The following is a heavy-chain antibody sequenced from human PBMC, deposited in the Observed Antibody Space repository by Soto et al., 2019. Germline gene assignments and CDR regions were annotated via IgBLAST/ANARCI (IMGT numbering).Heavy chain of an antibody. CDR1: GGSIDHN. D-gene: IGHD6-19*01. CDR2: IHQSGIS. V-gene: IGHV4-4*02. Sequence: PSETLSLTCTVSGGSIDHNWHWVRQPPGKGLEWIGEIHQSGISYKNPSLKSRVTMSVDKSTNQFSLNLSSVTAADTAVYFCARSFGWYAFDQWGQGTLVTVSS. J-gene: IGHJ4*02. CDR3: ARSFGWYAFDQ.